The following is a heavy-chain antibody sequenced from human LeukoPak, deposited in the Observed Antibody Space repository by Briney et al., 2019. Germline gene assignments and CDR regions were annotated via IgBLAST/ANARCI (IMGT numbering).Heavy chain of an antibody. CDR1: GGSFSGYY. V-gene: IGHV4-34*01. J-gene: IGHJ6*03. Sequence: PSETLSLTCAVYGGSFSGYYWSWIRQPPGKGLEWIGEINHSGSTNYNPSLKSRVTISVDTSKNQFSLKLSSVTAADTAVYYCARISRWRQWLVLHYYYYMDVWGKGTTVTISS. D-gene: IGHD6-19*01. CDR3: ARISRWRQWLVLHYYYYMDV. CDR2: INHSGST.